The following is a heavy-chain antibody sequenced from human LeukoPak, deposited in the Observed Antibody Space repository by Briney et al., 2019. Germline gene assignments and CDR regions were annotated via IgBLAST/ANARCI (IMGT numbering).Heavy chain of an antibody. CDR3: ARDGPGYYYDSSGYGHYYYYYMDV. D-gene: IGHD3-22*01. V-gene: IGHV3-74*01. CDR2: INSDGSST. CDR1: GFTFSSYW. J-gene: IGHJ6*03. Sequence: PGGSLRLSCAASGFTFSSYWMHWVRQAPGKGLVWVSRINSDGSSTSYADSVKGRFTISRDNAKNTLYLQMNSLRAEDTAVYYCARDGPGYYYDSSGYGHYYYYYMDVWGKGTTVTVSS.